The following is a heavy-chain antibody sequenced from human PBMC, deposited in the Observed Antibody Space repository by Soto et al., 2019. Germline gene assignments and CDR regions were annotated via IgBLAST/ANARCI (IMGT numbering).Heavy chain of an antibody. D-gene: IGHD3-10*01. CDR1: GGSISSGDYY. V-gene: IGHV4-30-4*01. J-gene: IGHJ4*02. CDR2: IYYSGRT. CDR3: ARVGGFGATTIDY. Sequence: QVQLQESGPGLVKPSQTLSLTCTVSGGSISSGDYYWSWIRQPPGKGLEWIGYIYYSGRTYYNRSLKIRVTISVDTSKNQFSLKLSSVTAADTAVYYCARVGGFGATTIDYWGQGTLVTVSS.